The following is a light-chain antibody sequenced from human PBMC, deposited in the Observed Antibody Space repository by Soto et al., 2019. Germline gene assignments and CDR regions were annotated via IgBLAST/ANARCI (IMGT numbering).Light chain of an antibody. Sequence: QSALTQPASVSGSPGQSITISCTGTSSDVGRYNYVSWYQQHPGKAPKLVIYEVSNRPSGVSNRFSGSKSGNTASLTISGLQAEDEADYYFSSYTNSNTLVFGGGTKLTVL. CDR2: EVS. CDR1: SSDVGRYNY. V-gene: IGLV2-14*01. CDR3: SSYTNSNTLV. J-gene: IGLJ2*01.